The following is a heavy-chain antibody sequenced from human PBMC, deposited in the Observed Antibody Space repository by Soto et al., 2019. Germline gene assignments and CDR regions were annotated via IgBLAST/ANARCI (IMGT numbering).Heavy chain of an antibody. J-gene: IGHJ4*02. CDR2: LSGSGGMT. V-gene: IGHV3-23*01. D-gene: IGHD4-4*01. CDR3: AKGWGFSNYYFDY. Sequence: PVGSLRLSCAASRFTFSTYAMSWVRQAPGKGLEWVSALSGSGGMTYYADSVKGRFTISRDNSRNTLDLQMNSLTAEDTAVYYCAKGWGFSNYYFDYWGQGALV. CDR1: RFTFSTYA.